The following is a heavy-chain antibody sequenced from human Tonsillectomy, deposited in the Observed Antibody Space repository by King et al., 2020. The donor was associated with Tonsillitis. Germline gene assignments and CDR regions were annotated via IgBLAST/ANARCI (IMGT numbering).Heavy chain of an antibody. J-gene: IGHJ4*02. Sequence: VQLQQWGAGLLKPPEALSLTCAVYGGSFSRYYWNWIRQPPGEGLEWIGEINHSGSTNYNPSLKSRVTISVDTSKNQFSLKLSSVTAADTAMYYCASRFDGYYPYFDYWGQGTLVTVSS. CDR1: GGSFSRYY. D-gene: IGHD3-3*01. V-gene: IGHV4-34*01. CDR3: ASRFDGYYPYFDY. CDR2: INHSGST.